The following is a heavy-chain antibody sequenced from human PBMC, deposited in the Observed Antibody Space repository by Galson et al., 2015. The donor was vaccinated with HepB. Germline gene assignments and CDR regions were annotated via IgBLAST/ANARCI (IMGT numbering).Heavy chain of an antibody. D-gene: IGHD3-10*01. CDR2: IIPIFGTA. CDR3: ATDPVTMVRGDAFDI. CDR1: GGTFSSYA. J-gene: IGHJ3*02. V-gene: IGHV1-69*06. Sequence: SVKVSCKASGGTFSSYAISWVRQAPGQGLEWMGGIIPIFGTANYAQKFQGRVTITADKSTSTAYMELSSLRSEDTAVYYCATDPVTMVRGDAFDIWGQGTMVTVSS.